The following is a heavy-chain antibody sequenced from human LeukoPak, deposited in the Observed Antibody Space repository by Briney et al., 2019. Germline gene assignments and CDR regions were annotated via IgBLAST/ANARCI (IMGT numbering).Heavy chain of an antibody. V-gene: IGHV3-23*01. D-gene: IGHD6-19*01. J-gene: IGHJ4*02. Sequence: GGSLRLSCTAPGFTFNSYAMSWVRQAPGKGLEWVSGINGDGTTTFYADSVKGRFTISRDNSKNTLYLEMNSLRAEDTAVYYYARVAGYMRGWIDCWGQGTLVTVSS. CDR2: INGDGTTT. CDR3: ARVAGYMRGWIDC. CDR1: GFTFNSYA.